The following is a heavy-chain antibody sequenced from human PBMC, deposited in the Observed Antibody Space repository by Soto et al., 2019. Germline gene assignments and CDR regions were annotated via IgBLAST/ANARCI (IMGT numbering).Heavy chain of an antibody. CDR2: IIPIFGTA. CDR3: ARESIAARRHIRPNWFDP. V-gene: IGHV1-69*13. D-gene: IGHD6-6*01. CDR1: GGTFSSYA. Sequence: SVKVSCKASGGTFSSYAISWVRQAPGQGLEWMGGIIPIFGTANYAQKFQGRVTITADESTSTAYMELSSLRSEDTAVYYCARESIAARRHIRPNWFDPWGQGTLVTVSS. J-gene: IGHJ5*02.